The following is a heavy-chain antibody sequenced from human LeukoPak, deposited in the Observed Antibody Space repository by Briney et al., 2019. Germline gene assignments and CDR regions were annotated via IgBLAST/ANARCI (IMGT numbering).Heavy chain of an antibody. J-gene: IGHJ4*02. Sequence: PSETLSLTCTVSGGSISSGSYYWSWIRQPAGKGLEWIGRIYTSGSTNYNPSLKSRVTISVDTSKNQFSLKLTSVTAADTAVYYCARQTGPGLFILPGGQGTLVTVSS. D-gene: IGHD3/OR15-3a*01. CDR2: IYTSGST. V-gene: IGHV4-61*02. CDR3: ARQTGPGLFILP. CDR1: GGSISSGSYY.